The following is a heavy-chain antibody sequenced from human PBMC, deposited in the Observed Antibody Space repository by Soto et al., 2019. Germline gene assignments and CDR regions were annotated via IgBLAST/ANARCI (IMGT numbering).Heavy chain of an antibody. V-gene: IGHV4-59*01. CDR1: GGSISSYY. J-gene: IGHJ4*02. Sequence: SETLSLTCTVSGGSISSYYWSWIRQPPGKGLEWIGYIYYSGSTNYNPSLKSRVTISVDTSKNQFSLKLSSATAADTAVYYCARFPRGYSYGHFDYWGQGTLVTVS. CDR2: IYYSGST. CDR3: ARFPRGYSYGHFDY. D-gene: IGHD5-18*01.